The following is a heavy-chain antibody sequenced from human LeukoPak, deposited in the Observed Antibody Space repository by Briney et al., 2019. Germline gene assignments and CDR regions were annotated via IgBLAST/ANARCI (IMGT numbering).Heavy chain of an antibody. D-gene: IGHD5-24*01. CDR2: ISSTSSYI. CDR3: AGSIRATIQRAFDY. V-gene: IGHV3-21*01. J-gene: IGHJ4*02. CDR1: GFTFSTYT. Sequence: GGSLRLSCAASGFTFSTYTMNWVRQAPGKGLEWVSSISSTSSYIYYADSVKGRFTISRDNAKNSLYLQMDSLRAEDTAVYYCAGSIRATIQRAFDYWGRGTLVTVSS.